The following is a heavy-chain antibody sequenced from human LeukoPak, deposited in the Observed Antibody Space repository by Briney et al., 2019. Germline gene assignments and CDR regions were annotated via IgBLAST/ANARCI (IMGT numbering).Heavy chain of an antibody. CDR3: TRSGGWWSLDY. V-gene: IGHV4-4*02. CDR1: GDSISSRNW. CDR2: ISHGGST. D-gene: IGHD2-8*02. Sequence: PSETLSLTSAVSGDSISSRNWWSWVRQPPGKGLDWIGEISHGGSTKYNPSLKNRVTISKDNFKNEFSLRLNSVTAADTAVYFCTRSGGWWSLDYWGQGALVTVSS. J-gene: IGHJ4*02.